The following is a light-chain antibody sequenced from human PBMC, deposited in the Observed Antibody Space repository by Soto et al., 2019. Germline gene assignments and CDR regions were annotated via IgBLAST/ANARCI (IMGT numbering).Light chain of an antibody. Sequence: DIQMTQSPSSLSASVGDRVTITCRESQSIVSYLNWYQQKQGEAPKHLIYDASSLRSGVPSRFSGSGSETDFTLTISSLQPEDFATYYCQQSYTNPPLTFGGGTKVDI. V-gene: IGKV1-39*01. CDR1: QSIVSY. J-gene: IGKJ4*01. CDR2: DAS. CDR3: QQSYTNPPLT.